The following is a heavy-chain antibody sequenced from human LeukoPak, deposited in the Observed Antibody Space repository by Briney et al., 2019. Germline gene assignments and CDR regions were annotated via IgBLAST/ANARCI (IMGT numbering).Heavy chain of an antibody. CDR3: ARSKELERSPYYYYGMDV. Sequence: ASVKVSCKASGGTFSSYAISWVRQAPGQGLEWMGGIIPIFGTANYAQKFQGRVTITADESTSTAYMELSSLRSEDTAVYYCARSKELERSPYYYYGMDVWGQGTTVTVPS. J-gene: IGHJ6*02. CDR1: GGTFSSYA. CDR2: IIPIFGTA. D-gene: IGHD1-1*01. V-gene: IGHV1-69*01.